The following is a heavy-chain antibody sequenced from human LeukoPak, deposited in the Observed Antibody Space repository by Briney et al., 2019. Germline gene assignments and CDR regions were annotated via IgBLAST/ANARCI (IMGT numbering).Heavy chain of an antibody. CDR1: GFTVSTTL. D-gene: IGHD6-13*01. CDR2: ISADGAT. J-gene: IGHJ4*02. Sequence: GGSLRLTCIVSGFTVSTTLMDWVRQAPGKGPEWVSLISADGATVYADSVKGRFTISRDISKNMVYLQMNSLRAEDTAVYYCARDPQLQQLVPYYFDYWGQGTLVTVSS. CDR3: ARDPQLQQLVPYYFDY. V-gene: IGHV3-66*02.